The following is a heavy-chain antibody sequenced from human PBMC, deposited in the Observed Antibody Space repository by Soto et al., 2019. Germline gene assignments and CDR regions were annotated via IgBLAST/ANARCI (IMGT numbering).Heavy chain of an antibody. D-gene: IGHD3-22*01. Sequence: PGESLKISCKGSGYRFASYWLGWVRQMPGKGLEWMAIIYPGDSDTRYSASFQGQVTISVDKSISTAYLQWSSLKASDTAMYYCARHDYYDSTGYYPDYWGQGTLVTVSS. CDR1: GYRFASYW. V-gene: IGHV5-51*01. J-gene: IGHJ4*02. CDR2: IYPGDSDT. CDR3: ARHDYYDSTGYYPDY.